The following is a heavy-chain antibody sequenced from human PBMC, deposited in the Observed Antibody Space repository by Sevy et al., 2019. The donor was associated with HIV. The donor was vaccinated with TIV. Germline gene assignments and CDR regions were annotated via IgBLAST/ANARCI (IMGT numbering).Heavy chain of an antibody. CDR2: SYYSGST. CDR3: ARVRGGYSGFGGIDY. Sequence: SETLSLTCTVSGGSVSSGSYYWSWIRQPPGKGLEWIGYSYYSGSTNHNPSLKRRVTISVDTSKNQFSLKLNSVTAADTTVYYCARVRGGYSGFGGIDYWGQGTLVTVSS. V-gene: IGHV4-61*01. D-gene: IGHD5-12*01. CDR1: GGSVSSGSYY. J-gene: IGHJ4*02.